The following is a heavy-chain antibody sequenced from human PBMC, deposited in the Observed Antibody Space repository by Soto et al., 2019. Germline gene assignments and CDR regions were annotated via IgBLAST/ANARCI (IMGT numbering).Heavy chain of an antibody. Sequence: GGSLRLSCAASGFTFSSYGMHWVRQAPGKGLEWVAVIWYDGSNKYYADSVKGRFTISRDNSKNTLYLQMNSLRAEDTAVYYCASNNPSLYSSSWPLDYWGQGTLITVSS. CDR1: GFTFSSYG. CDR2: IWYDGSNK. V-gene: IGHV3-33*01. CDR3: ASNNPSLYSSSWPLDY. J-gene: IGHJ4*02. D-gene: IGHD6-13*01.